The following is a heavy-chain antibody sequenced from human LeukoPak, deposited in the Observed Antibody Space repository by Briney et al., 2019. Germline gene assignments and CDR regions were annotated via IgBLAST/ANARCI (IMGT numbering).Heavy chain of an antibody. CDR3: AKAVGGYDFWSGYYTD. CDR2: ISGSGGST. Sequence: GGSLRLSCAASGFTFSSYAMSWVRQAPGKVLEWVSAISGSGGSTYYADSVKGRFTISRDNSKNTLYLQMNSLRAEDTAVYYCAKAVGGYDFWSGYYTDWGQGTLVTVSS. J-gene: IGHJ4*02. CDR1: GFTFSSYA. V-gene: IGHV3-23*01. D-gene: IGHD3-3*01.